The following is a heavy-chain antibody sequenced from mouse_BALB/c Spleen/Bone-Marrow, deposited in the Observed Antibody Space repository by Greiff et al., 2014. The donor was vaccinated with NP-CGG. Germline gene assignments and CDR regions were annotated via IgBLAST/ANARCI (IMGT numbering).Heavy chain of an antibody. CDR1: GFTFSSYG. V-gene: IGHV5-6*01. J-gene: IGHJ3*01. CDR3: ARQGKGEGWFPY. Sequence: EVQLVESGGDLVKPGGSLKLSCAASGFTFSSYGMSWVRQTPDKRLEWVATITSGGSYTYYPDSVKGRFTISRDNAKNTLYLQMRSLKSEDTAMYYCARQGKGEGWFPYWGQGTLVTVSA. CDR2: ITSGGSYT.